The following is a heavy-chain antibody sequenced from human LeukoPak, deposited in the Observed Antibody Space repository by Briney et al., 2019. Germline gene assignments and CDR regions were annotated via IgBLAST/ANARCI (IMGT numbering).Heavy chain of an antibody. V-gene: IGHV1-18*01. CDR1: GYTFTSYG. CDR2: ISAYNGNT. Sequence: ASVKVSRKASGYTFTSYGISWVRQAPGQGLEWMGWISAYNGNTNYAQKLQGRVTMTTDTSTSTAYMELRSLRSDDTAVYYCAMATTVVTPVGYWGQGTLVTVSS. D-gene: IGHD4-23*01. J-gene: IGHJ4*02. CDR3: AMATTVVTPVGY.